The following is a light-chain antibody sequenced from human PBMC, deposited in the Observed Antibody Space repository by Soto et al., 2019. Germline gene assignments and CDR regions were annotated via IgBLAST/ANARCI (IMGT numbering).Light chain of an antibody. CDR2: GNS. CDR1: SSNIGAGYD. Sequence: QPVLTQPPSVSGAPGQRVTISCTGSSSNIGAGYDVQWYQQLPGTAPKLLIYGNSDRPSGVPDRFSGSKSGTSASLAITGLQAEDEADYYCQSYDSSLSVVVFGGGTKLTVL. CDR3: QSYDSSLSVVV. V-gene: IGLV1-40*01. J-gene: IGLJ2*01.